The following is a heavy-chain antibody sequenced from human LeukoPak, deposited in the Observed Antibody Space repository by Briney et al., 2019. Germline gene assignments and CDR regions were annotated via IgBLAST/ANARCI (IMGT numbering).Heavy chain of an antibody. CDR1: AYTFSNYL. V-gene: IGHV1-46*01. CDR3: ARLGAVATIKDY. Sequence: ASVKVSCKASAYTFSNYLIHWVRQAPGQGLEWMGIIDPKSGSTDYTQKFQGRVSMTRDTSTSTVYMELSSLRSEDTAVYYCARLGAVATIKDYWGQGTLVTVSS. CDR2: IDPKSGST. J-gene: IGHJ4*02. D-gene: IGHD5-12*01.